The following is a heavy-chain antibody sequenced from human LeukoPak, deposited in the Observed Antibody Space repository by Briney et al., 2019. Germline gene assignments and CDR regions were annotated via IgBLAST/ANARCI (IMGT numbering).Heavy chain of an antibody. CDR1: GFNLSDYY. D-gene: IGHD3-10*01. CDR3: ARDLAPLLWFGEPREV. J-gene: IGHJ6*04. Sequence: RGSLRLSCVACGFNLSDYYMNWIRQAPGRGLEWVSYISGSGSDLYYADSVKGRFTISRDNAKNSLYLQMNSLSAEDTAVYYCARDLAPLLWFGEPREVWGKGTTVTVSS. CDR2: ISGSGSDL. V-gene: IGHV3-11*01.